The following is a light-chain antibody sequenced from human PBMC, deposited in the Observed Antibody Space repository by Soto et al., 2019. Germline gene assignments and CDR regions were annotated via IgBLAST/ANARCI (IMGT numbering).Light chain of an antibody. CDR1: SSNIGSNT. CDR2: SNN. Sequence: QSVLTQPPSASGTPGQRVTISCSGSSSNIGSNTVNWYQQLPGTAPKLLIYSNNQRPSGVPDRFSGSKSGTSASLAISGLQSEDEADYYCAAWDDSLNGPEFCGGTKLTVL. V-gene: IGLV1-44*01. J-gene: IGLJ2*01. CDR3: AAWDDSLNGPE.